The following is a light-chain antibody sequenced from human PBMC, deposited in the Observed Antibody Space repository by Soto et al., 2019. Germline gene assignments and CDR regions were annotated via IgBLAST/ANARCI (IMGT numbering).Light chain of an antibody. CDR1: QSVNNY. CDR2: HSS. Sequence: VLTQSPAILSLSPGERATLSCRASQSVNNYLSWYQQRPGHPPSLLIYHSSNRATGIPDRFSASGSGTDFTLTISSLEPEDFAVYYCQQRRVWPLTFGGGTKVEIK. CDR3: QQRRVWPLT. J-gene: IGKJ4*01. V-gene: IGKV3-11*01.